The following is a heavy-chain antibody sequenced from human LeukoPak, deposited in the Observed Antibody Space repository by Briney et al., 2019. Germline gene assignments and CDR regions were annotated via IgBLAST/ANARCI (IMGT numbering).Heavy chain of an antibody. J-gene: IGHJ3*02. Sequence: SETLSLTCTVSGGSISSYYWSWVRQPAGKGLEWIGRIYTSGSTNYNPSLKSRVTMSVDASKKHFSLMLSSVTAADTAVYYCARGCDYGLLNDAFDIWGQGTMVTVSS. CDR2: IYTSGST. D-gene: IGHD4-17*01. V-gene: IGHV4-4*07. CDR3: ARGCDYGLLNDAFDI. CDR1: GGSISSYY.